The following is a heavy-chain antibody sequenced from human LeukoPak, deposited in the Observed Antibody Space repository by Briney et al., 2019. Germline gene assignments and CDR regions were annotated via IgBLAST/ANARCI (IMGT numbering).Heavy chain of an antibody. J-gene: IGHJ3*02. CDR1: GGSFSGYY. CDR2: INHSGST. CDR3: VRDRVLGAFDI. D-gene: IGHD3-16*01. Sequence: SETLSLTCAVYGGSFSGYYWSWIRQPPGKGLEWIGEINHSGSTNYNPSLKSRVTISVDTSKNQFSLKLSSVTAADTAVYYCVRDRVLGAFDIWGQGTMVTVSS. V-gene: IGHV4-34*01.